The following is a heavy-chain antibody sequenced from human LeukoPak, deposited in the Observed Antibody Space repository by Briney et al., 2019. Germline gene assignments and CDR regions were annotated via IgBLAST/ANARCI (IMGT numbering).Heavy chain of an antibody. J-gene: IGHJ4*02. CDR3: AKDSYNYDSSGYYYFDY. V-gene: IGHV3-30*18. CDR1: GFTFSSYG. CDR2: ISYDGSNK. Sequence: PGGSLRLSCAASGFTFSSYGMHWVRQAPGKGLEWVAVISYDGSNKYYADSVKGRFTISRDNSKNTLYLQMNSLRAEDTAVYYCAKDSYNYDSSGYYYFDYWGQGTLVTVSS. D-gene: IGHD3-22*01.